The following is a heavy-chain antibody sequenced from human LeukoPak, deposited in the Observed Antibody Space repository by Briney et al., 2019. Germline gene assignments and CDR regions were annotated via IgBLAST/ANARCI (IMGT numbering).Heavy chain of an antibody. Sequence: ESLRLSCAASGFTFSAYWMTWVRQAPGKGLEWVANINEAGSLKYYVDSVKGRFTISRDNTKNSLSLQMNSLGVDDTAVYYCARVGKSGWDFDHWGQGTLVTVSS. D-gene: IGHD6-19*01. J-gene: IGHJ4*02. CDR3: ARVGKSGWDFDH. V-gene: IGHV3-7*01. CDR1: GFTFSAYW. CDR2: INEAGSLK.